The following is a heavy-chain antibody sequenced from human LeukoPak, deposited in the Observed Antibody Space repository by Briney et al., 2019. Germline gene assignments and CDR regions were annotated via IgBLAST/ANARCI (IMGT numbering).Heavy chain of an antibody. CDR2: IRYDGSNK. D-gene: IGHD3-9*01. CDR3: ARGGYYNILTGFYNKLLAFDY. V-gene: IGHV3-30*02. J-gene: IGHJ4*02. Sequence: GGSLRLSCAASGFTFSRYGIHWVRQAPGKGLEWVAFIRYDGSNKYYADSVKGRFTISRDNSKNTLYLQMNSLRPEDTALYYCARGGYYNILTGFYNKLLAFDYWGQETLVTVSS. CDR1: GFTFSRYG.